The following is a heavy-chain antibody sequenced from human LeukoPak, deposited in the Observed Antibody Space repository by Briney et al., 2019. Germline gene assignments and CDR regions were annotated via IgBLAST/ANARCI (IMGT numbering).Heavy chain of an antibody. CDR2: ISSSSSYI. V-gene: IGHV3-21*01. D-gene: IGHD2-15*01. J-gene: IGHJ4*02. Sequence: PGGSLRLSCAASGFTFSSYSMNWVRQAPGKGLEWVSSISSSSSYIYYGDSVKGRFTISRDNAKNSLYLQMNSLRAEDTAVYYCARVYYSRGVVGAPADYWGQGTLVTVSS. CDR1: GFTFSSYS. CDR3: ARVYYSRGVVGAPADY.